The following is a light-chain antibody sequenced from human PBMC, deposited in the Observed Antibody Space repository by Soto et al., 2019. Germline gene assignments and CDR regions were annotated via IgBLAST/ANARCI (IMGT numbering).Light chain of an antibody. CDR1: SSDVGGYNY. V-gene: IGLV2-14*01. CDR2: DVS. J-gene: IGLJ1*01. CDR3: SSYTSSSTPCV. Sequence: QSALTQPASVYGSPGQSITISCTGTSSDVGGYNYVSWYQQHPGKAPKLMIYDVSNRPSGVSNRFSGSKSGNTASLTISGLQAEDEADYYCSSYTSSSTPCVFGTGTKLTVL.